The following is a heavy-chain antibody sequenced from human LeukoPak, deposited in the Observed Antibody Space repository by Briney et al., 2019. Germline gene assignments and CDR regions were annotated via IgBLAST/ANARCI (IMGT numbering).Heavy chain of an antibody. Sequence: PGGSLRLSCTASGFAFSSYAMNWVRQAPGKGLDLASAINSAGGDTFYADSVKGRFTISRDNSKNTLYLQMNSLRVEDTAVYYCATGGSGWYSPFNYWGQGTLVTVSS. D-gene: IGHD6-19*01. J-gene: IGHJ4*02. CDR1: GFAFSSYA. V-gene: IGHV3-23*01. CDR2: INSAGGDT. CDR3: ATGGSGWYSPFNY.